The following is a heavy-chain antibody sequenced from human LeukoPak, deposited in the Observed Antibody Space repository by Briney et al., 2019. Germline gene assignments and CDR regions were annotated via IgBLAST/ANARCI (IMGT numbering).Heavy chain of an antibody. J-gene: IGHJ4*02. CDR1: GFTFSTYW. CDR2: IDGEGSVT. D-gene: IGHD1-1*01. CDR3: TTGGSYFFDY. Sequence: PGGSLGLSCAASGFTFSTYWMHWVRQAPGKGLVWVSRIDGEGSVTKYTDSVKGRFTISRDNAKNTVYLQMNSLRAEDTAVYYCTTGGSYFFDYWGQGTLVTVSS. V-gene: IGHV3-74*01.